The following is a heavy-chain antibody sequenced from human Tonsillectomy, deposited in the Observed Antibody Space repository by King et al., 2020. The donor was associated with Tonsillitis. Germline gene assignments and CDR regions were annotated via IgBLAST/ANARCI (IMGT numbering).Heavy chain of an antibody. CDR3: AKDRGGNILTGYYSILDY. J-gene: IGHJ4*02. CDR2: VPFDGIDK. CDR1: GFTFSNCA. D-gene: IGHD3-9*01. V-gene: IGHV3-30*18. Sequence: VQLVESGGGVVQPGRSLRLSCSASGFTFSNCAMHWVRQAPGKGPEWVAVVPFDGIDKYYGDSVKGRFTISRDNSKKTVYLQMNSLRAEDTAVYYCAKDRGGNILTGYYSILDYWGQGALVTVSS.